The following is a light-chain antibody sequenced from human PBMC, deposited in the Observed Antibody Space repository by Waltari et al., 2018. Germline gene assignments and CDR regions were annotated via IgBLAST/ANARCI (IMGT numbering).Light chain of an antibody. CDR1: KLEDKY. CDR3: QTWDDTTV. J-gene: IGLJ1*01. V-gene: IGLV3-1*01. Sequence: SYELTQPPSVSVSPGQTATISCSAPKLEDKYVCWYQQKPGQPPVLVMYQDTKRPSGISDRFSGSNSGNTATLIISEAQALDEADYYCQTWDDTTVFGGGTRVTVL. CDR2: QDT.